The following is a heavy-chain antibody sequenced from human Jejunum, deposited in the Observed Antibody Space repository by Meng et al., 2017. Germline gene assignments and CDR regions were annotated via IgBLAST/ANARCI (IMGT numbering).Heavy chain of an antibody. CDR3: ARAIRERYFDS. Sequence: VLLPESGPGLGKPSGTLSLSCTVSGASTTAPFYWTWIRQPPGKGLEWIGEVWPSGATYYNPSLSSRITISIDTSNNQFSLEVAFLTAADTAVYYCARAIRERYFDSWGQGTLVTVSS. D-gene: IGHD1-14*01. CDR1: GASTTAPFY. V-gene: IGHV4-4*02. CDR2: VWPSGAT. J-gene: IGHJ4*02.